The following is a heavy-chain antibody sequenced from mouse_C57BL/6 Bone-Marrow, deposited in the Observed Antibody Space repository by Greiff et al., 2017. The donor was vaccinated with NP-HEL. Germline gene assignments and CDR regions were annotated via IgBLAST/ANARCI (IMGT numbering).Heavy chain of an antibody. V-gene: IGHV5-12*01. CDR3: ARGYGSSPPWFAY. Sequence: EVMLVESGGGLVQPGGSLKLSCAASGFTFSDYYMYWVRQTPEKRLEWVAYISNGGGSTYYPDTVKGRFTISRDNAKNTLYLQMSRLKSEDTAMYYCARGYGSSPPWFAYWGQGTLVTVSA. CDR2: ISNGGGST. CDR1: GFTFSDYY. J-gene: IGHJ3*01. D-gene: IGHD1-1*01.